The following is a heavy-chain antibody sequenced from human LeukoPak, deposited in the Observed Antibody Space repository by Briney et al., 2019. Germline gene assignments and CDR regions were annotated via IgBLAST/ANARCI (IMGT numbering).Heavy chain of an antibody. V-gene: IGHV3-21*01. CDR1: GFTFSSYS. D-gene: IGHD3-10*01. Sequence: PGGSLRLSCAASGFTFSSYSMNWVRQAPGKGLEWVSSISSSSSYIYYADSVKGRFTISRDNAKNSLYLQMNSLRAEDTAVYYCARLWFGESTGGFDYWGQGTLVTVSS. CDR3: ARLWFGESTGGFDY. J-gene: IGHJ4*02. CDR2: ISSSSSYI.